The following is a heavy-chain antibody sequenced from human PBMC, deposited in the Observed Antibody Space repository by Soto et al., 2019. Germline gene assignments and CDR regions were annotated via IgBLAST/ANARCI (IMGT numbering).Heavy chain of an antibody. CDR3: AKGPSAMAPFDY. Sequence: QVQLVESGGGVVQPGRSLRLSCAASGFTFSSYGMHWVRQAPGKGLEWVAVISYDGSNKYYADSVKGRFTISRDNSKNTLYLQMNSLRAEDTAVYYCAKGPSAMAPFDYWGQGTLVTVSS. J-gene: IGHJ4*02. D-gene: IGHD5-18*01. V-gene: IGHV3-30*18. CDR1: GFTFSSYG. CDR2: ISYDGSNK.